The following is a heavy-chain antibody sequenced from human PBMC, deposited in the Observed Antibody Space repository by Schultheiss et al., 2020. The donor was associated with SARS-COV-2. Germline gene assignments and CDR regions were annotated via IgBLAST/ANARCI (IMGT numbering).Heavy chain of an antibody. V-gene: IGHV3-30*18. J-gene: IGHJ3*02. Sequence: GGSLRLSCAASGFTFSTYGMHWVRQAPGKGLEWVAVISYDGNNKYYADSVKGRFTISRDNSKDMLYLEMNSLSVEDSAVYYCAKVCLQLGDAFHIWGQGTMVTVSS. CDR3: AKVCLQLGDAFHI. CDR2: ISYDGNNK. CDR1: GFTFSTYG. D-gene: IGHD5-24*01.